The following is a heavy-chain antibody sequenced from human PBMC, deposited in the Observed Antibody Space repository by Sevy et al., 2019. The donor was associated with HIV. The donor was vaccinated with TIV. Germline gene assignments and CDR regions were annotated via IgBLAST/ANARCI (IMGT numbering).Heavy chain of an antibody. J-gene: IGHJ3*02. CDR1: GITFKNYS. CDR2: IFGSGGTT. CDR3: AGGRFDSTGSFDAFDI. D-gene: IGHD3-22*01. Sequence: GGSLRLSCAASGITFKNYSMNWVRQAPGKGLNWVSSIFGSGGTTYYADSVRGRFTISRVTSKNTLFIQMNSLRTEDTALYYWAGGRFDSTGSFDAFDIWGQGTMVTVSS. V-gene: IGHV3-23*01.